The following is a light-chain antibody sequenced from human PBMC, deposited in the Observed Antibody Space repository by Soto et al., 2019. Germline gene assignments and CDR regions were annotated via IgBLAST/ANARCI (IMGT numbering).Light chain of an antibody. J-gene: IGKJ1*01. V-gene: IGKV3-15*01. CDR1: QSINAH. CDR3: HQYNTWLGT. CDR2: GAS. Sequence: EVVMTQSPATLSVSPGERVTLSCRASQSINAHLAWSQQKPCQAPRLLIHGASTRATGIPARFSGSGYGTEFVRTISSLQSEDFAVYYCHQYNTWLGTFGQWAKVEIQ.